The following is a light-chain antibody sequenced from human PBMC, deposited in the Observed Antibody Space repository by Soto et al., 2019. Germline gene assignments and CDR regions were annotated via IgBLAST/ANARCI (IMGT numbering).Light chain of an antibody. J-gene: IGLJ1*01. CDR1: SSGVGGYNY. CDR2: EVS. V-gene: IGLV2-14*01. CDR3: SSYRSGSTLV. Sequence: QSVLTQPASVSGSPGQSITISCTGTSSGVGGYNYVSWYQHHPGKAPKLMIYEVSNRPSGVSNRLSGSKSANTASLTISGLQAEDEADYYCSSYRSGSTLVFGTGTKVTVL.